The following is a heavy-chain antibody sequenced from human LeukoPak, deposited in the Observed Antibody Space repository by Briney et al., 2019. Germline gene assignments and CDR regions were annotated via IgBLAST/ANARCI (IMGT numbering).Heavy chain of an antibody. CDR1: GYSFTSYW. CDR3: ARRHQLLFSFGGLLDAFDI. Sequence: GESLKISCKGSGYSFTSYWIGWVRQMPGKGLEWMGIIYPGDSDTRYSPSFQGQVTISADKSISTAYLQWSSLKASDTAMYYCARRHQLLFSFGGLLDAFDIWGQGTMATVSS. J-gene: IGHJ3*02. CDR2: IYPGDSDT. D-gene: IGHD2-2*01. V-gene: IGHV5-51*01.